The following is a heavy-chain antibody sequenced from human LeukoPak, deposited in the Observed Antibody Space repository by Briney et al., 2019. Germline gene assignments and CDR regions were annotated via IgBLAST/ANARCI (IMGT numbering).Heavy chain of an antibody. Sequence: SETLSLTCAAHGGSFSGYYWSWIRQPPGKGLEWIGEINHRGSTSYNPSLKSRVTISGDTSKNQFSLNLSSVTAADTAVYYCAASIAVAGRLGAFDIWGQGTMVTVSS. D-gene: IGHD6-13*01. CDR3: AASIAVAGRLGAFDI. V-gene: IGHV4-34*01. CDR2: INHRGST. CDR1: GGSFSGYY. J-gene: IGHJ3*02.